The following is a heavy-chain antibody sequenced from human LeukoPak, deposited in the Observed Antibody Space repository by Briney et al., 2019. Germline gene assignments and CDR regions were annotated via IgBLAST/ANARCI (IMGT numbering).Heavy chain of an antibody. D-gene: IGHD4-23*01. Sequence: PSETLSLTCTVSGGSISSYYWSWIRQPAGKGLEWIGRIYTSGSTNYNPSLKSRVTMPVDTSKNQFSLKLSSVTAADTAVYYCARDRGKDHSDNWFDPWGQGTLVTVSS. J-gene: IGHJ5*02. CDR3: ARDRGKDHSDNWFDP. CDR2: IYTSGST. CDR1: GGSISSYY. V-gene: IGHV4-4*07.